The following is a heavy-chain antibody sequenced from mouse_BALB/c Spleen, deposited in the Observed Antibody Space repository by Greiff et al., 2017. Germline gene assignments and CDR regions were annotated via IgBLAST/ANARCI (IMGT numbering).Heavy chain of an antibody. V-gene: IGHV5-4*02. CDR2: ISDGGSYT. J-gene: IGHJ3*01. CDR1: GFTFSDYY. CDR3: AGGPAWFAY. Sequence: EVKVVESGGGLVKPGGSLKLSCAASGFTFSDYYMYWVRQTPEKRLEWVATISDGGSYTYYPDSVKGRFTISRDNAKNNLYLQMSSLKSEDTAMYYCAGGPAWFAYWGQGTLVTVSA.